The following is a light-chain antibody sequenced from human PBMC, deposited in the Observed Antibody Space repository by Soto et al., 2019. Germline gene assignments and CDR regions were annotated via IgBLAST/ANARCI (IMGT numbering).Light chain of an antibody. V-gene: IGLV2-23*03. CDR2: EGS. CDR1: SSDVGSYNL. Sequence: QSALPQPASVSGSPGQSITLSCTGTSSDVGSYNLVSWYQQHPGKAPKLMIYEGSYRPSGVSNRFSGSKSGNTASLTISGLQADDEADYYCCSYAGSRTFVVFGGGTELTVL. CDR3: CSYAGSRTFVV. J-gene: IGLJ2*01.